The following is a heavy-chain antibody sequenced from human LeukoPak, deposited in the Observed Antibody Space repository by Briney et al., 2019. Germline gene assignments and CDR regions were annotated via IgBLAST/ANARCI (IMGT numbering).Heavy chain of an antibody. V-gene: IGHV1-46*01. CDR1: GYSFTIYN. J-gene: IGHJ6*03. CDR2: INPSDGAT. CDR3: AREEGGGLSRYLGGLFATYYTYYYMDV. Sequence: ASVKVSCKASGYSFTIYNIHWVRQAPGQGLEWMGMINPSDGATTYAQRFQGRLTMTRDMSTTTVYMDLRSLRSEDTAVYFCAREEGGGLSRYLGGLFATYYTYYYMDVWGRGTMVTVSS. D-gene: IGHD3-16*01.